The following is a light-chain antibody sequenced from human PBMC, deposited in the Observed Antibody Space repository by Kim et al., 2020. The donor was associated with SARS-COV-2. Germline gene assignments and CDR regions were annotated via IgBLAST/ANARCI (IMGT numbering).Light chain of an antibody. CDR3: SSYTRTDTVV. V-gene: IGLV2-14*03. Sequence: GQSITISCTGTSSGVGGYKYVSWYRQQPGTAPKLMIYDVDNRPSGVSDRFSGSKSGNTASLTISGLQAEDEGDYYCSSYTRTDTVVFGGGTQLTVL. CDR1: SSGVGGYKY. J-gene: IGLJ2*01. CDR2: DVD.